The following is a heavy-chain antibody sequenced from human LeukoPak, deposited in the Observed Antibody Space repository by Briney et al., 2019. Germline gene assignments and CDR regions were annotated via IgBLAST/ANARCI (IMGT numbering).Heavy chain of an antibody. CDR3: AKDSRYPEGCGGDCFLGSPDY. CDR2: ISYDGRDI. V-gene: IGHV3-30*04. Sequence: GGSLRLSCAASGFTFSNYGLHWVRQAPGEGLEWVSLISYDGRDIQYTQSVKGRFTISRDNAKNSLYLQMNSLRAEDTAVYYCAKDSRYPEGCGGDCFLGSPDYWGQGTLVTVSS. J-gene: IGHJ4*02. D-gene: IGHD2-21*01. CDR1: GFTFSNYG.